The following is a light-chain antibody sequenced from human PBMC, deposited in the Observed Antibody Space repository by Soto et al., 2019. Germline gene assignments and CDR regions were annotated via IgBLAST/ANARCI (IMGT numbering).Light chain of an antibody. Sequence: EVALQHPPDPLPMSPEEIPTPSCPSSPRDTRHLALYKHARGQAPRLLIYDASNRAAGIPARFSGSGSGTDFTLTISSLEPEDFAVYYCQQRSNWPWTFGQGTKVDI. J-gene: IGKJ1*01. V-gene: IGKV3-11*01. CDR1: PRDTRH. CDR2: DAS. CDR3: QQRSNWPWT.